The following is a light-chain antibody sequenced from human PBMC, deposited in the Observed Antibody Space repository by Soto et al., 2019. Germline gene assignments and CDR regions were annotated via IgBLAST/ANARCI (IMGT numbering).Light chain of an antibody. J-gene: IGKJ1*01. CDR1: QSVSSSY. V-gene: IGKV3-20*01. Sequence: EIVLTQSPGTLSLSPGERATLSCRASQSVSSSYLAWYQQKPGQAPRRLIFGASNRATGSPDSFSGSGSGTDCALTISRLEPEDFAVYYCQQYDGSLWTCGKGTKVEIK. CDR2: GAS. CDR3: QQYDGSLWT.